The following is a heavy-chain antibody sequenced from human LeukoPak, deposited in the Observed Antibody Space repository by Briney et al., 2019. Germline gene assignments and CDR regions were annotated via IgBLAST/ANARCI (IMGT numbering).Heavy chain of an antibody. V-gene: IGHV3-43*01. CDR1: GFTFSSYA. D-gene: IGHD1-26*01. CDR3: AKGKKWELPEGGAFDI. CDR2: ISWDGGST. J-gene: IGHJ3*02. Sequence: GGSLRLSCGASGFTFSSYAMSWVRQAPGKGLEWVSLISWDGGSTYYADSVKGRFTISRDNSKNSLYLQMNSLRTEDTALYYCAKGKKWELPEGGAFDIWGQGTMVTVSS.